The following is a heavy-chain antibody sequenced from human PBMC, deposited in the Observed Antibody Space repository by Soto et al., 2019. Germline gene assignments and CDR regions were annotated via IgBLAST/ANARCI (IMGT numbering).Heavy chain of an antibody. Sequence: EVQLVESGGGLVQPGGSLRLSCAASGFTFSSYSMNGVRQAPGKGLEWVSYISSSSSTIYYADSVKGRFTISKDNAKNSLYLKMSSLRAEDTAVDYCAREGGDLNWFDPWGQGTLVTVSS. V-gene: IGHV3-48*01. J-gene: IGHJ5*02. CDR1: GFTFSSYS. D-gene: IGHD4-17*01. CDR3: AREGGDLNWFDP. CDR2: ISSSSSTI.